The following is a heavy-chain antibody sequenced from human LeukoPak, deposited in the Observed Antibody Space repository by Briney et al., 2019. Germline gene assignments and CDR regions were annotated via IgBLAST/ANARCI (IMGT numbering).Heavy chain of an antibody. V-gene: IGHV3-74*03. J-gene: IGHJ3*02. CDR2: IDSDVSST. CDR3: ARTVTDAFDI. D-gene: IGHD3-16*02. CDR1: GXTVSRYW. Sequence: GGSLRLSCAASGXTVSRYWMHWGPQAPGKGLVWVSRIDSDVSSTTYADSVRGRFIISRDNAKNTLYLQMNSLRAEDTAVYYCARTVTDAFDIWGQGTMVTVSS.